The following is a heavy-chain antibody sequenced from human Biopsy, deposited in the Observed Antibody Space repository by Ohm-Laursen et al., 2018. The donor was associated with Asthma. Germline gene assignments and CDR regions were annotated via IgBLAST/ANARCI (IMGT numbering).Heavy chain of an antibody. Sequence: SLRLSCSASVFTFSSYSMNWVRQAPGKGLEWVSSISSSSSYIYYADSVKGRFTISKDNAKNSLYLQMNSLRAEDTAVYYCARVWQLATLDYWGQGTLVTVSS. CDR1: VFTFSSYS. CDR2: ISSSSSYI. CDR3: ARVWQLATLDY. D-gene: IGHD6-13*01. J-gene: IGHJ4*02. V-gene: IGHV3-21*01.